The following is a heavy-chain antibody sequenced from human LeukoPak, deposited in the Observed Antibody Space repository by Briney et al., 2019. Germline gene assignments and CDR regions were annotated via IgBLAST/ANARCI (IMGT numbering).Heavy chain of an antibody. Sequence: SETLSLTCTVFGGSISSGGYYWSWIRQPPGKGLEWIGYIYHSGSTYYNPSLKGRVTISVDRSKNQFSLKLSPVTAADTAVYYCASAHQLLYVGLMYYFDYWGQGTLVTVSS. V-gene: IGHV4-30-2*01. J-gene: IGHJ4*02. D-gene: IGHD2-2*01. CDR3: ASAHQLLYVGLMYYFDY. CDR1: GGSISSGGYY. CDR2: IYHSGST.